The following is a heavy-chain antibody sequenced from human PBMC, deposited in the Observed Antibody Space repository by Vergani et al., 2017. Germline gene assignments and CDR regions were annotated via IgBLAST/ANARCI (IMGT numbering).Heavy chain of an antibody. CDR3: ARLSYDTSPYLQGGYDC. CDR1: GFTFSAWP. CDR2: ISARYPST. D-gene: IGHD3-22*01. J-gene: IGHJ4*02. V-gene: IGHV3-23*01. Sequence: EVQLLQSGGGVIQPGGSVRLSCAASGFTFSAWPMTWVRQAPGKGLEWVSAISARYPSTYYADSVKGRFTISRDNSKNMLYLQMNSLRAEDTAVYYCARLSYDTSPYLQGGYDCWGRGTLVSVSS.